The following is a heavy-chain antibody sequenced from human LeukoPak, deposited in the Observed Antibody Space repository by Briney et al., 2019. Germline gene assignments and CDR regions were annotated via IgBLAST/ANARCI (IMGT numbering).Heavy chain of an antibody. CDR1: GFTFSNYV. D-gene: IGHD3-16*01. CDR3: AREITSWYYSYGMDV. Sequence: GGSLRLSCAASGFTFSNYVMHWVRQAPGKGLEWVALISYDGNNKYYADSVKGRFTISRDNSKNTLYLQMNSLRAEDTAVYNCAREITSWYYSYGMDVWGQGTTVTVSS. J-gene: IGHJ6*02. V-gene: IGHV3-30*04. CDR2: ISYDGNNK.